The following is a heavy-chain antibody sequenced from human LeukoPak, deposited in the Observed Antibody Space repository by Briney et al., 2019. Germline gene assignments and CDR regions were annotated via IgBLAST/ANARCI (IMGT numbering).Heavy chain of an antibody. V-gene: IGHV3-23*01. J-gene: IGHJ4*02. CDR3: AINDFWSGYFDY. Sequence: NPGGSLGLSCAASGFTFSSYAMSWVRQAPGKGLEWVSAISGSGGSTYYADSVKGRFTISRDNSKNTLYLQMNSLRAEDTAVYYCAINDFWSGYFDYWGQGTLVTVSS. D-gene: IGHD3-3*01. CDR2: ISGSGGST. CDR1: GFTFSSYA.